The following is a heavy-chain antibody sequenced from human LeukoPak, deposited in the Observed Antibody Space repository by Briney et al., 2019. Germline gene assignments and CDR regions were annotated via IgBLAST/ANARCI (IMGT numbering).Heavy chain of an antibody. D-gene: IGHD1-26*01. V-gene: IGHV3-74*01. Sequence: GGSLRLSCAASGFTFNDYGMSWVRQAPGKGLEWVSRISSDGSSTSYADSVKGRFTISRDNAKHTLYLQMNSLRVEDTAVYYCASPGIVGATQSMYYWGQGTLVTVSS. CDR3: ASPGIVGATQSMYY. CDR1: GFTFNDYG. CDR2: ISSDGSST. J-gene: IGHJ4*02.